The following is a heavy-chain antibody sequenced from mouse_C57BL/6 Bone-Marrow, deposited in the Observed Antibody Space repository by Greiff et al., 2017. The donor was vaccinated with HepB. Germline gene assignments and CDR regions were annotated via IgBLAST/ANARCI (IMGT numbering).Heavy chain of an antibody. D-gene: IGHD1-1*01. CDR2: IYPGNSDT. J-gene: IGHJ2*01. CDR1: GYTFTSYW. Sequence: EVQLQQSGTVLARPGASVKTSCKTSGYTFTSYWMHWVKQRPGQGLEWIGAIYPGNSDTSYNQKFKGKAKLTAVTSASTAYMELSSLTNEDSAVYYCTREREYYYGSSYDYWGQGTTLTVSS. CDR3: TREREYYYGSSYDY. V-gene: IGHV1-5*01.